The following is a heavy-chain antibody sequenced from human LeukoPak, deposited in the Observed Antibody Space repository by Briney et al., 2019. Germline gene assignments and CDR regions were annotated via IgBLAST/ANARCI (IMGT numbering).Heavy chain of an antibody. CDR2: ISAYNGNT. V-gene: IGHV1-18*04. Sequence: ASVKVSCKASGYTFTAHYIHWARQAPGQGLEWMGWISAYNGNTNYAQKLQGRVTMTTDTSTSTAYMELRSLRSDDTAVYYCARGLWDGYNPGYWGQGTLVTVSS. CDR1: GYTFTAHY. CDR3: ARGLWDGYNPGY. D-gene: IGHD5-24*01. J-gene: IGHJ4*02.